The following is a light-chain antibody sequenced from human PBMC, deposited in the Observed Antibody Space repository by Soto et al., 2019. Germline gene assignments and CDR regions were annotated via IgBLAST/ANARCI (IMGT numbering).Light chain of an antibody. CDR2: WAS. V-gene: IGKV4-1*01. CDR3: QQYYSNALT. J-gene: IGKJ4*01. CDR1: QSVLYSSNNKNY. Sequence: DIVMTQSPDSLAVSLGERATINCKSSQSVLYSSNNKNYLAWYQQKPGQPPKLLIYWASTRESGVPDRFSGSGSGTDFTLTISSLQAEEVAVYYCQQYYSNALTCGGGTNVEIK.